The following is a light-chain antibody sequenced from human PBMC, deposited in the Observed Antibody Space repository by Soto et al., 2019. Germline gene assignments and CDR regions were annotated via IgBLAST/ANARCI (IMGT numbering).Light chain of an antibody. J-gene: IGKJ1*01. Sequence: IQMTQSPSSLSASLGDRVTITCRASQSISSYLNWYQQKKGKAPKXLIYAASSLQSGVPSRFSGSGYGTDFNLTISSLQPEDFATYYCQQSYSTPWTFGQGTKVDIK. V-gene: IGKV1-39*01. CDR2: AAS. CDR3: QQSYSTPWT. CDR1: QSISSY.